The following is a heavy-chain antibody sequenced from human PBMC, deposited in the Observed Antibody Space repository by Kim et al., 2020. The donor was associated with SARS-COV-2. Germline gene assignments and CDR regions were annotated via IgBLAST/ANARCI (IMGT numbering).Heavy chain of an antibody. CDR1: GFTFSSYA. V-gene: IGHV3-30*04. J-gene: IGHJ5*02. Sequence: GGSLRLSCAASGFTFSSYAMHWVRQAPGKGLEWVAVISYDGSNKYYADSVKGRFTISRDNSKNTLYLQMNSLRAEDTAVYYCARDWSLVPAAPRGWFDPWGQGTLVTVSS. D-gene: IGHD2-2*01. CDR2: ISYDGSNK. CDR3: ARDWSLVPAAPRGWFDP.